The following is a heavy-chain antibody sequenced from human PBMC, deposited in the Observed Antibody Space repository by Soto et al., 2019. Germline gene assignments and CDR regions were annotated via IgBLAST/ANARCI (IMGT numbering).Heavy chain of an antibody. Sequence: GGSLRLSCAVSGFTFSNYAMSWVRQAPGKGLEWVSVISGSGGSTFYADSVKGRFTISRDDSKKTLHLQMNSLRAEDTAVYYCAKDSGSSGLFDYWGQGTLVTVSS. V-gene: IGHV3-23*01. CDR1: GFTFSNYA. CDR3: AKDSGSSGLFDY. CDR2: ISGSGGST. D-gene: IGHD5-12*01. J-gene: IGHJ4*02.